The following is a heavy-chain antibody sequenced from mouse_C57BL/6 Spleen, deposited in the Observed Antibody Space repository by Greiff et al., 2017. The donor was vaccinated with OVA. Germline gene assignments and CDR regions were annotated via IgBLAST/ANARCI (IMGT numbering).Heavy chain of an antibody. CDR2: IHPNSGST. D-gene: IGHD2-2*01. J-gene: IGHJ2*01. V-gene: IGHV1-64*01. CDR1: GYTFTSYW. Sequence: QVQLKQPGAELVKPGASVKLSCKASGYTFTSYWMHWVKQRPGQGLEWIGMIHPNSGSTNYNEKFKSKATMTVDKSSSTAYMQLSSRTSEDSAVDYCARGVTTEDFDYWGQGTTLTVSS. CDR3: ARGVTTEDFDY.